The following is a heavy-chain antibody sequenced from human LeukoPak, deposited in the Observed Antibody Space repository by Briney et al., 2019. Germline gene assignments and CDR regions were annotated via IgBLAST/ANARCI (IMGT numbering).Heavy chain of an antibody. CDR1: GFSFTTYS. D-gene: IGHD5-18*01. J-gene: IGHJ4*02. V-gene: IGHV3-30*04. CDR3: AREREDTDMAFYLHY. CDR2: MSYDGSNK. Sequence: GRSLRLSCAASGFSFTTYSMHWVRQAPGKGLEWEAVMSYDGSNKYYADSVKGRFTISRDNSKNTLYLQMNSLRAEDTAVYYCAREREDTDMAFYLHYWGQGTLVTVSS.